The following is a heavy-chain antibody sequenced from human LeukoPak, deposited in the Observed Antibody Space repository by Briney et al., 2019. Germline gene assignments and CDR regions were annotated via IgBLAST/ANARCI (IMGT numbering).Heavy chain of an antibody. CDR1: GGSINNYY. D-gene: IGHD6-13*01. V-gene: IGHV4-59*08. CDR2: IYHSGST. CDR3: ARQDSSSWYAADY. Sequence: SETLSLTCTVSGGSINNYYWSWIRQPPGKGLEWIGEIYHSGSTNYNPSLKSRVTISVDKSKNQFSLKLSSVTAADTAVYYCARQDSSSWYAADYWGQGTLVTVSS. J-gene: IGHJ4*02.